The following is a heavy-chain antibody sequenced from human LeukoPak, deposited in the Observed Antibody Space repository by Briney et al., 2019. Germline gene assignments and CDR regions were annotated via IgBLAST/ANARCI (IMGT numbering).Heavy chain of an antibody. J-gene: IGHJ3*02. CDR2: INPHSGGT. Sequence: ASVKVSCKASGYTFTGYCMHWVRQAPGQGLEWMGRINPHSGGTNYAQKFQGRVTMTRDTSISTAYMELSRLRSDDTAVYYCAREAKYSSSWSHAFDIWGQGTMVTVSS. V-gene: IGHV1-2*06. CDR3: AREAKYSSSWSHAFDI. CDR1: GYTFTGYC. D-gene: IGHD6-13*01.